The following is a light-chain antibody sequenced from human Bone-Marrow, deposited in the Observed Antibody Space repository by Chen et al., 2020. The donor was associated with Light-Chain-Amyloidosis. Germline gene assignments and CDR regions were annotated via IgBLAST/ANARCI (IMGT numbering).Light chain of an antibody. Sequence: QSVLTQSASVSGSPGQSITISCTGTSSDVGGDNHVSWYQQHPDKAPKLMIYEVTNRPSWVPDRFSGSKSDNTASLTISGLQTEDEADYFCSSYTITNTLVFGSGTRVTVL. CDR1: SSDVGGDNH. J-gene: IGLJ1*01. CDR3: SSYTITNTLV. V-gene: IGLV2-14*01. CDR2: EVT.